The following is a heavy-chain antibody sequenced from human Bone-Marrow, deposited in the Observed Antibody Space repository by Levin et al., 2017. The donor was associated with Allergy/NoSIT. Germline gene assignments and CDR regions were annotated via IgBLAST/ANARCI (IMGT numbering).Heavy chain of an antibody. D-gene: IGHD6-25*01. CDR1: GMKFADHA. V-gene: IGHV3-9*01. CDR2: ISWNGDKV. J-gene: IGHJ3*01. Sequence: GGSLRLSCAASGMKFADHAMHWVRQGPGKGLEWVSLISWNGDKVDYAASVKGRLTTSRDNAKTIVYLQMDSLRPDDTAVYYCTTWYNSESSAFDVWGQGTAVTVSS. CDR3: TTWYNSESSAFDV.